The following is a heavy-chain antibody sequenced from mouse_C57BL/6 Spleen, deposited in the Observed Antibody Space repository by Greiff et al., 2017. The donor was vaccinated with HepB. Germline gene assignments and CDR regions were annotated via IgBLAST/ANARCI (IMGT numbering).Heavy chain of an antibody. Sequence: VMLVESGAELVRPGASVKLSCKASGYTFTDYYINWVKQRPGQGLEWIARIYPGSGNTYYNEKFKGKATLTAEKSSSTAYMQLSSLTSEDSAVYFCARGDYESFAYWGQGTLVTVSA. D-gene: IGHD2-4*01. CDR3: ARGDYESFAY. V-gene: IGHV1-76*01. J-gene: IGHJ3*01. CDR2: IYPGSGNT. CDR1: GYTFTDYY.